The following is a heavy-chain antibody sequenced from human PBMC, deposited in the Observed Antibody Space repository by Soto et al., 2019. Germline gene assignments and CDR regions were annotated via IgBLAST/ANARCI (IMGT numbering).Heavy chain of an antibody. D-gene: IGHD4-17*01. Sequence: QVQLQESGPGLVKPSQTLSLTCTVSGGSISSGGYYWSWIRQHPGKGLEWIGYIYYSGSTYYNPSLKSRVTISVDTSKNQCSLKLSSVTAADTAVYYCARERLHDYGLIDYWGQGTLVTVSS. V-gene: IGHV4-31*03. J-gene: IGHJ4*02. CDR1: GGSISSGGYY. CDR2: IYYSGST. CDR3: ARERLHDYGLIDY.